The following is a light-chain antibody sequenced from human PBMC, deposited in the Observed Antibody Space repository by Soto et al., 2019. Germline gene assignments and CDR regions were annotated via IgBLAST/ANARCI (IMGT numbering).Light chain of an antibody. Sequence: SALTPPPPTSGTPGQRVTIPCSGSSSNIGSSTVNWYQQLPGTAPKLLIYSNKQRPSGVPDRFSGSKSGTSASLAISGLQSEDEADYYCAAWDDSLNGRGVFGTGTKSPS. CDR1: SSNIGSST. CDR3: AAWDDSLNGRGV. CDR2: SNK. J-gene: IGLJ1*01. V-gene: IGLV1-44*01.